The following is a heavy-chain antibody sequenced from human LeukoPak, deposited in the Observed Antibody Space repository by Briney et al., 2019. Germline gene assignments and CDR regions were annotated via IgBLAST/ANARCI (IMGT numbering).Heavy chain of an antibody. Sequence: GGSLRLSCAASGFTFSSYAMSWVRQAPGKGLEWVSAISGSGGSTYYADSVKGRFTISRDNSKNTLYLQMNSLRAEDTAVYYCAKEMRARRTYVRDAFDIWGQGTMVTVSS. CDR3: AKEMRARRTYVRDAFDI. D-gene: IGHD3-10*02. CDR1: GFTFSSYA. CDR2: ISGSGGST. V-gene: IGHV3-23*01. J-gene: IGHJ3*02.